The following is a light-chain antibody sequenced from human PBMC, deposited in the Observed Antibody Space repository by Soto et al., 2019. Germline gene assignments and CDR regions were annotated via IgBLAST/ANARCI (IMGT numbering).Light chain of an antibody. CDR1: QSVSSSY. CDR3: QQYGSSPSIT. Sequence: EIVLTHSPGTLSLSPGARSTLXCLARQSVSSSYLAWYQQKPGQAPRLLIYGASSRATGIPDRFSGSGSGTDFTLTISRLEPEDFAVYYCQQYGSSPSITFGQGTRLENK. J-gene: IGKJ5*01. CDR2: GAS. V-gene: IGKV3-20*01.